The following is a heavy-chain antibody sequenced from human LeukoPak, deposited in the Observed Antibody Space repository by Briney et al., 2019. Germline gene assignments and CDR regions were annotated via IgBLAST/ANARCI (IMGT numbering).Heavy chain of an antibody. CDR2: ITGTSSTR. Sequence: GGSLRLSCAASGFTFSHYNMNWVRQAPGKGLEWVSYITGTSSTRYYADSVKGRFTISRDNAKNSLYLQMDSLRAEDTAVYYCAELGITMIGGVWGKGTTVTISS. CDR3: AELGITMIGGV. V-gene: IGHV3-48*01. D-gene: IGHD3-10*02. CDR1: GFTFSHYN. J-gene: IGHJ6*04.